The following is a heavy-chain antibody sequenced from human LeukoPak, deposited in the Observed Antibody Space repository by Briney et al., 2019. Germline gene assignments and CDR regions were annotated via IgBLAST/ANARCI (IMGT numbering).Heavy chain of an antibody. J-gene: IGHJ4*02. D-gene: IGHD6-19*01. CDR3: ARSSIAVAGLDY. V-gene: IGHV4-59*01. CDR1: GGSISSYY. Sequence: SETLSLTCTVSGGSISSYYWSWIQQPPGKGLEWIGYIYYSGSTNYNPSLKSRVTISVDTSKNQFSLKLSSVTAADTAAYYCARSSIAVAGLDYWGQGTLVTVFS. CDR2: IYYSGST.